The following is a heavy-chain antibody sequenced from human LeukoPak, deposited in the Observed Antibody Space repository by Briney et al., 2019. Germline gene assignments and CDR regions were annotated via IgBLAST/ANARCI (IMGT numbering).Heavy chain of an antibody. CDR3: ARLRWRVRWFDP. J-gene: IGHJ5*02. V-gene: IGHV4-39*01. CDR1: GGSISSSSYY. D-gene: IGHD2-15*01. CDR2: IYYSGST. Sequence: KPSETLSLTCTVSGGSISSSSYYWGWIRQPQGKGLEWIVSIYYSGSTYYNPSLKSRVTISVDTSKNQFSLKLSSVTAADTAVYYCARLRWRVRWFDPWGQGTLVTVSS.